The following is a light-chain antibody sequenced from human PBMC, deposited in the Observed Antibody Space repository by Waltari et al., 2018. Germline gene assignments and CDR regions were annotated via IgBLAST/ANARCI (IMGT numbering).Light chain of an antibody. V-gene: IGLV4-60*03. CDR3: ETWDTHTRV. CDR2: LERRGTY. Sequence: QPVLTQSSSASASLGSWVNLTCTLSSGHRTYIVAWHQQQPGKAPRFLMKLERRGTYSGGGGVPDRFSGSSSGTDRYLTISDLQSEDEADYYCETWDTHTRVFGGGTKLTVL. CDR1: SGHRTYI. J-gene: IGLJ3*02.